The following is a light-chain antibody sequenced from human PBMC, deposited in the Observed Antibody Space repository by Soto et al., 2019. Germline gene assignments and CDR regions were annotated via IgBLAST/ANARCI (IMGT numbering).Light chain of an antibody. J-gene: IGKJ4*01. CDR3: QKYNGVPLT. Sequence: IQMTQSPSSLSASVGDRVTVTCRASQAIRNYLAWYQQKPGEVPKLLISDASTLQSGVPSRFSGSGSGTDFTLTISSLQPEDVATYYCQKYNGVPLTFGGGTKVEIK. V-gene: IGKV1-27*01. CDR2: DAS. CDR1: QAIRNY.